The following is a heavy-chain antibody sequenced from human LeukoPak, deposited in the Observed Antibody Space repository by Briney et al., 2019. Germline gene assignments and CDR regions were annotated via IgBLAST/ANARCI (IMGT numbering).Heavy chain of an antibody. CDR1: GYSISSGYY. CDR3: ASLNCTNGVCLYYFDY. CDR2: IYYSGST. V-gene: IGHV4-38-2*02. Sequence: PSEALSLTCTVSGYSISSGYYWGWIRQPPGKGLEWIGSIYYSGSTNYNPSLKSRVTISVDTSKNQFSLKLSSVTAADTAVYYCASLNCTNGVCLYYFDYWGQGTLVTVSS. D-gene: IGHD2-8*01. J-gene: IGHJ4*02.